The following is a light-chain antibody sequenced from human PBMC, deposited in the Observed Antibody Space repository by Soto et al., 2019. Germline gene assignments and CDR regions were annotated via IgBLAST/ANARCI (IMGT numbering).Light chain of an antibody. V-gene: IGKV1-5*03. J-gene: IGKJ1*01. CDR3: QHYNSYSEA. CDR2: KAS. CDR1: QGISKF. Sequence: DIQMTQSPSSVSASVGDRVTITCRASQGISKFLAWYQKKPGKAPKLLIYKASTLKSGVPSRFSGSGSGTEFTLTISSLQPDDFATYYCQHYNSYSEAFGQGTKVDIK.